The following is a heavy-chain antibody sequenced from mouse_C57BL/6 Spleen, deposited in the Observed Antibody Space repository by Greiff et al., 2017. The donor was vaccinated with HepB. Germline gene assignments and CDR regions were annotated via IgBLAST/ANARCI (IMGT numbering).Heavy chain of an antibody. J-gene: IGHJ3*01. D-gene: IGHD1-1*01. CDR3: VRQYYYGSSYEFAY. V-gene: IGHV10-1*01. CDR2: IRSKSNNYAT. Sequence: EVQGVESGGGLVQPKGSLKLSCAASGFSFNTYAMNWVRQAPGKGLEWVARIRSKSNNYATYYADSVKDRFTISRDDSESMLYLQMNNLKTEDTAMYYCVRQYYYGSSYEFAYWGQGTLVTVSA. CDR1: GFSFNTYA.